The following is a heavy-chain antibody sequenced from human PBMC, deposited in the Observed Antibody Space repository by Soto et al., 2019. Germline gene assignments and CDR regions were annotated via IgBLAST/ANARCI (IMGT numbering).Heavy chain of an antibody. Sequence: SETLSLTCTVSGGSISSYYWSWIRQPAGKGLEWIGRIYTSGSTNYNPSLKSRVTMSVDTSKNQFSLKLSSVTAADTAVYYCARDYYYGSGSSFLDAFDIWGQGAMVTVSS. CDR3: ARDYYYGSGSSFLDAFDI. V-gene: IGHV4-4*07. CDR2: IYTSGST. CDR1: GGSISSYY. D-gene: IGHD3-10*01. J-gene: IGHJ3*02.